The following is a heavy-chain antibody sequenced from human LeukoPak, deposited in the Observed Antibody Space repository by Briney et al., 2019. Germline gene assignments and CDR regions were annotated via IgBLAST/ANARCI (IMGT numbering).Heavy chain of an antibody. CDR2: ISESGGRT. CDR1: GFTFSTYE. J-gene: IGHJ6*02. V-gene: IGHV3-23*01. D-gene: IGHD3-3*02. Sequence: GGSLRLSCAASGFTFSTYEMSWARQAPGKGPEWVSSISESGGRTYYADSVTGRFTISRDNSRSTLYLQMNSLRAEDTAVYYCTKGSHLDVWGQGTMVTVSS. CDR3: TKGSHLDV.